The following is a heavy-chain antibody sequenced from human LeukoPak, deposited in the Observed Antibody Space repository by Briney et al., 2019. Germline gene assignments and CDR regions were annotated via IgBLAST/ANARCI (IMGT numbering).Heavy chain of an antibody. CDR2: ISGSGGST. V-gene: IGHV3-23*01. CDR1: GFIFSSYA. D-gene: IGHD2-15*01. CDR3: AKDPAAVVVGFFDY. Sequence: GGSLRLSCAASGFIFSSYAMSWVRQAPGKGLEWVSTISGSGGSTYYADSEKGRFAISRDNSKNTLYLQMNSLRAEDTAVYYCAKDPAAVVVGFFDYWGQGTLVTVSS. J-gene: IGHJ4*02.